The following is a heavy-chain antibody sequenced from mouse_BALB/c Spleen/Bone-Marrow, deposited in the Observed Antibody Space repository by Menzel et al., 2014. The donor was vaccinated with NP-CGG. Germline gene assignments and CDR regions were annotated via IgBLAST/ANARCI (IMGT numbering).Heavy chain of an antibody. CDR1: GFTFSSYG. J-gene: IGHJ1*01. CDR3: ARRGYDNSYWYFGV. V-gene: IGHV5-6*02. D-gene: IGHD2-10*02. CDR2: ISSGGSHT. Sequence: EVKLVESGGDLVKPGGSLKLSCAASGFTFSSYGMSWVRQTPDKRLEWVATISSGGSHTYYPDSVKGRFTISRDNAKNTLYLQMSSLKSEDTAIYYCARRGYDNSYWYFGVWGAGTTDTVSS.